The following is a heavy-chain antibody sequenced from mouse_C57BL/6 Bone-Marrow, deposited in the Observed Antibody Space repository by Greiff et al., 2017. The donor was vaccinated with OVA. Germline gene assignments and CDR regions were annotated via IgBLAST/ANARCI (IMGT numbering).Heavy chain of an antibody. D-gene: IGHD1-1*01. Sequence: VQLQQSGAELVRPGTSVKMSCKASGYTFTNYWIGWAKQRPGHGLEWIGDIYPGGGYTNYNEKFKGKATLTADKSSSTAYMQFSSLTSEDSAIYYCARVRYYYGSGHYYYAMDYWGQGTSVTVSA. CDR2: IYPGGGYT. CDR3: ARVRYYYGSGHYYYAMDY. V-gene: IGHV1-63*01. CDR1: GYTFTNYW. J-gene: IGHJ4*01.